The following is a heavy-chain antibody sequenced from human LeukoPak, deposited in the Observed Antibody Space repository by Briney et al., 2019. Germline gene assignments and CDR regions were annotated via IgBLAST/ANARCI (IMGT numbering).Heavy chain of an antibody. D-gene: IGHD1-1*01. CDR2: ITGSGGAT. Sequence: TGGSLRLSCAASGFTFNTYAMSWVRQAPGKGLEWVSSITGSGGATYYADSVKGRFTISRDNSKNTLYLQMNSLRAEDSAVYYCAAAPRETTPPLPVDYWGQGTLVTVSS. J-gene: IGHJ4*02. CDR1: GFTFNTYA. V-gene: IGHV3-23*01. CDR3: AAAPRETTPPLPVDY.